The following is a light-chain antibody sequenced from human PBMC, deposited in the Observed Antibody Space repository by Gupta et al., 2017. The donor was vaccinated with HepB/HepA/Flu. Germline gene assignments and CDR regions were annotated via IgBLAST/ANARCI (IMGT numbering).Light chain of an antibody. V-gene: IGKV1-5*03. CDR3: QQYSSWT. J-gene: IGKJ1*01. CDR1: QSFNNW. CDR2: KAS. Sequence: DIQMTQSPSTLSASVGDKVTITCRASQSFNNWLAWYQLKPGRAPKLLIYKASFLESGVPSTFSGSGSETEFTLTISSLQPDDFETYYCQQYSSWTFGQGTKVEIK.